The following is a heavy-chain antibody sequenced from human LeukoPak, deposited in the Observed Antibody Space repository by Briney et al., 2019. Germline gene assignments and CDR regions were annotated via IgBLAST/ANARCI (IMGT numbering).Heavy chain of an antibody. CDR2: VNPNSGGT. D-gene: IGHD5-18*01. Sequence: ASVKVSCKASGYTFTGYYMHWVRQAPGQGLEWMGWVNPNSGGTNYAQKFQGRVTMTRDTSISTAYMELSRVRSDDAAVYYCARGGRGYSHKQTLLVAGIGYWGQGTLVTVSS. J-gene: IGHJ4*02. CDR3: ARGGRGYSHKQTLLVAGIGY. V-gene: IGHV1-2*02. CDR1: GYTFTGYY.